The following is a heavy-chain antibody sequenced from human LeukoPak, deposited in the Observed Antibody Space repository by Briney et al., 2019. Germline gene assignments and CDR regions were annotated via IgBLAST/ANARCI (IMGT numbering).Heavy chain of an antibody. CDR1: GFTFSHYS. J-gene: IGHJ4*02. CDR3: VRSTEYDILTGYLVAHR. V-gene: IGHV3-48*01. Sequence: PGGSLRLSCAASGFTFSHYSMNWVRQAPGKGLEWVSYISSSSSTIYYADSVKGRFTISRDNAKNSLYLQMNSLRAEDTAVYYCVRSTEYDILTGYLVAHRWAQGTPVTVSS. D-gene: IGHD3-9*01. CDR2: ISSSSSTI.